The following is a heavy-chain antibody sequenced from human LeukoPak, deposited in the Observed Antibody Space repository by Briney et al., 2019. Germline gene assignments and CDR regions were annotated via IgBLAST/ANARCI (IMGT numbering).Heavy chain of an antibody. V-gene: IGHV4-59*01. CDR3: ARAGVCSSTSCYAGNDY. Sequence: SETLSLTCTVSGGSISSYYWSWIRQPPGKGLEWIGYIYYSGSTNYNPSLKSRVTISVDTSKNQFSLKLSSVTAADTAVYYCARAGVCSSTSCYAGNDYWGQGTLVTVSS. CDR1: GGSISSYY. J-gene: IGHJ4*02. CDR2: IYYSGST. D-gene: IGHD2-2*01.